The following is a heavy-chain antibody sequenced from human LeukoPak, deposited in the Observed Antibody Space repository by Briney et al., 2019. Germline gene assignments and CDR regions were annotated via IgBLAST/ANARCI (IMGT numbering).Heavy chain of an antibody. D-gene: IGHD4-17*01. Sequence: GRSLRLSCAASGFTFSSYGMHWVRQAPGKGLEWVAVISYDGSNKYYADSVKGRFTISRDNSKNTLYLQMNSLRAEDMAVYYCAKEFGDYDFDYWGQGTLVTVSS. CDR3: AKEFGDYDFDY. J-gene: IGHJ4*02. V-gene: IGHV3-30*18. CDR1: GFTFSSYG. CDR2: ISYDGSNK.